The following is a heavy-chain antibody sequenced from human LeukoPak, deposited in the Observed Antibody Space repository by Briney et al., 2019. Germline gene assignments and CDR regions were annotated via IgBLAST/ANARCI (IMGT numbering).Heavy chain of an antibody. CDR2: INSDGSST. V-gene: IGHV3-74*01. CDR3: ARVYDVNWGGFDY. CDR1: GSTFSSYW. D-gene: IGHD7-27*01. Sequence: PGGSLRLSCAASGSTFSSYWMHWDRQAPGKGLVWVSRINSDGSSTSYADSVKGRFTISRDNAKNTLYLQMNSLRAEDTAVYYCARVYDVNWGGFDYWGQGTLVTVSS. J-gene: IGHJ4*02.